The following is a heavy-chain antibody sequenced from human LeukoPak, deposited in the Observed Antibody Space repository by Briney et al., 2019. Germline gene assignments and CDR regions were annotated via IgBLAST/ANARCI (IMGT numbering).Heavy chain of an antibody. V-gene: IGHV3-30*18. CDR1: GFTLSTYG. D-gene: IGHD2-21*02. CDR3: AKPQVTANWYYFHY. Sequence: GRSLRLSCAASGFTLSTYGMHWVRQAPGKGLEWVAVISSDGSNKFYADSVKGRFAISRDGSKNTLYLQMNSLRPDDTAVYFCAKPQVTANWYYFHYWGQGTLVTVSS. CDR2: ISSDGSNK. J-gene: IGHJ4*02.